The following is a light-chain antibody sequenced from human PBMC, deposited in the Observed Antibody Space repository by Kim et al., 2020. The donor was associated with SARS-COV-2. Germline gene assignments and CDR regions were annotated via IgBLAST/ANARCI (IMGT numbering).Light chain of an antibody. Sequence: TLSLSPGERATHTGRASQGVSSYLAWYQQKPGQAPRLLIYDASNRATGIPARFSGSGSGTDFTLTISSLEPEDFAVYYCQQRSNSFGQGTRLEIK. J-gene: IGKJ5*01. CDR2: DAS. CDR1: QGVSSY. V-gene: IGKV3-11*01. CDR3: QQRSNS.